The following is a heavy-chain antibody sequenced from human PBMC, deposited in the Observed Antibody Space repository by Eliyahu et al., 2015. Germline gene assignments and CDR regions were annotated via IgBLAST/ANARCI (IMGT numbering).Heavy chain of an antibody. D-gene: IGHD3-22*01. CDR1: XFXXNXAW. J-gene: IGHJ4*02. CDR2: IKSKTDGGTT. CDR3: LYSYDSSGNYYFDY. V-gene: IGHV3-15*01. Sequence: EVQLVESGGXLIKPGGSLRLSCXAXXFXXNXAWMSWVRQAXGKGMEWVGRIKSKTDGGTTDYAAPVRGRFTISRDDSKNTMYLQMSSLITEDTAVYYCLYSYDSSGNYYFDYWGQGTLVTVSS.